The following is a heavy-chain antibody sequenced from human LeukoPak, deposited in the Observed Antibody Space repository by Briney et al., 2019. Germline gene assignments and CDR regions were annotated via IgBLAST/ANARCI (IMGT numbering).Heavy chain of an antibody. V-gene: IGHV4-59*01. CDR2: IYYSGST. Sequence: SETLSLTCTVSGGSISSYYWSWIRQPPGKGLEWIGYIYYSGSTNYNPSLKSRVTISVDTSKNQFSLKLSSVTAADTAVYYCARVPPLSYYYYYMDVWGKGTTVTVSS. CDR3: ARVPPLSYYYYYMDV. J-gene: IGHJ6*03. CDR1: GGSISSYY. D-gene: IGHD2-15*01.